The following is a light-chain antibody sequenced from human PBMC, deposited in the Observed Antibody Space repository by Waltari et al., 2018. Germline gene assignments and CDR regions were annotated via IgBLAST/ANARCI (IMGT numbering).Light chain of an antibody. CDR1: QSVSSY. V-gene: IGKV3-11*01. CDR3: QQRSNWIT. CDR2: DAS. Sequence: EIVLTQSPATLSLSPGERATLSCRASQSVSSYLAWYQQKPGQAPRLLIYDASNWATGIPARFSGSGSGTDFTLTISSLEPEDFAVYYCQQRSNWITFGGGTKVEIK. J-gene: IGKJ4*01.